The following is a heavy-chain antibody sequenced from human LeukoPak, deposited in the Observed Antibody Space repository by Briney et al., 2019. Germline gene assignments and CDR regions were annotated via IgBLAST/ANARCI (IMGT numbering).Heavy chain of an antibody. J-gene: IGHJ5*02. V-gene: IGHV3-23*01. Sequence: GGSLRLSCDASGFNFRSYAMSWVRQAPGKGLEWVSAISGSGGSTYYADSVKGRFTISRDNSKNTLYLQMNSLRAEDTAVYYCAKDRSAGWFDPWGQGTLVTVSS. CDR1: GFNFRSYA. CDR2: ISGSGGST. D-gene: IGHD3-10*01. CDR3: AKDRSAGWFDP.